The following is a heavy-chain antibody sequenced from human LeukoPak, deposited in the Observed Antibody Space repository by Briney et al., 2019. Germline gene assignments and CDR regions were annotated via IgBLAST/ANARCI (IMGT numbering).Heavy chain of an antibody. J-gene: IGHJ4*02. CDR1: GGSISSGGYY. CDR2: IYHSGST. CDR3: ARQADYAGYQGF. D-gene: IGHD4/OR15-4a*01. Sequence: TSETLSLTCTVSGGSISSGGYYWSWIRQPPGKGLEWIGYIYHSGSTYYNPSLKSRVTISVDTSKNQFSLKVSSVSAADTAVYYCARQADYAGYQGFWGQGTLVTVPS. V-gene: IGHV4-30-2*01.